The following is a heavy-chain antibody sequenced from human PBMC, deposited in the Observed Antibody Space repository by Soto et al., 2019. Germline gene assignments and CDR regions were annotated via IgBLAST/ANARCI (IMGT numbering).Heavy chain of an antibody. J-gene: IGHJ4*02. V-gene: IGHV3-30-3*01. D-gene: IGHD3-22*01. CDR1: GFIFSSYA. Sequence: PGGSLRLSCAASGFIFSSYAMHWVRQAPGKGLEWVAVISYDGSNKYYADSVKGRFTISRDNAKNSLYLQMNSLRAEDTAVYYCATGQYYYDSGAYYYSWGQGTLVTVSS. CDR3: ATGQYYYDSGAYYYS. CDR2: ISYDGSNK.